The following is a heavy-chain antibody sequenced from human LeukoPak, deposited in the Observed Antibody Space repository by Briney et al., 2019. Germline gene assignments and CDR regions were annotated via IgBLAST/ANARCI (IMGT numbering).Heavy chain of an antibody. CDR2: ISSSSSYI. CDR1: GFTFSNYS. CDR3: ASSDWAKDTFDY. D-gene: IGHD2-21*01. V-gene: IGHV3-21*01. Sequence: GGSLRLSCAGPGFTFSNYSMNWVRQAPGKGLEWVSSISSSSSYIYYADSVKGRFTVSRDNAKNSLYLQMNSLRVEDTAVFYCASSDWAKDTFDYWGQGTLVTVSS. J-gene: IGHJ4*02.